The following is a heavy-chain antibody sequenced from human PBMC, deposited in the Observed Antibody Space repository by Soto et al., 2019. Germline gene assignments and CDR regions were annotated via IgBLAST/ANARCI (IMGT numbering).Heavy chain of an antibody. J-gene: IGHJ4*02. V-gene: IGHV3-23*01. CDR3: TGPTPFFNY. CDR1: GISFVDYV. Sequence: VGSLRLSCAASGISFVDYVMSWVRQAPGKGLEWVSGITGSSDTTYYADSVKGRFTISRDNSKNTLFLQMNSLTGDDTAVYYCTGPTPFFNYWGRGTLVTVS. CDR2: ITGSSDTT. D-gene: IGHD1-7*01.